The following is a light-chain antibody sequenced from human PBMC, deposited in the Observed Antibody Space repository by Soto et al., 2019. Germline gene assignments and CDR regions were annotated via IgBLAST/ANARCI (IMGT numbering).Light chain of an antibody. CDR3: QPYNNCPPLYT. Sequence: EKVMKRAPASMSGSRGERDPLSCRASQSVSSNLAWYQQKHGQAPRLLIYGASTRATGIPARFSGSGSGTEFTLTISSLQSEEFAVYDCQPYNNCPPLYTFGQGTRLEI. V-gene: IGKV3-15*01. CDR2: GAS. CDR1: QSVSSN. J-gene: IGKJ5*01.